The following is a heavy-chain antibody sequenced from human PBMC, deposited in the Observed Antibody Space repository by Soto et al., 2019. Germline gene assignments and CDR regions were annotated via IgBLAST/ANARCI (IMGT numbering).Heavy chain of an antibody. CDR2: IYHSGST. J-gene: IGHJ3*02. V-gene: IGHV4-4*02. Sequence: PSETLSLTCAVSGGSISSSNWWSWVRQPPGKGLEWIGEIYHSGSTNYNPSLKSRVTISVDKSKNQFSLKLSSVTAADTAVYYCARDLYCSSTSCPRHAFDIWGQGTMVTV. CDR3: ARDLYCSSTSCPRHAFDI. D-gene: IGHD2-2*01. CDR1: GGSISSSNW.